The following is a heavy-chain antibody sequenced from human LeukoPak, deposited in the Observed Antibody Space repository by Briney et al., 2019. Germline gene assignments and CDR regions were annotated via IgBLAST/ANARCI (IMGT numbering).Heavy chain of an antibody. CDR2: ISYSGGST. J-gene: IGHJ4*02. D-gene: IGHD3-10*01. V-gene: IGHV3-23*01. CDR3: AKDPSYGSGSYYAL. CDR1: GFTFSSHA. Sequence: GGSLRLSCAASGFTFSSHAMSWVRQAPGKGLEWVSAISYSGGSTCYADAVKGRFTISRDNSKNTLYLQMNSLRAEDTAVYFCAKDPSYGSGSYYALWGQGTLVTVSS.